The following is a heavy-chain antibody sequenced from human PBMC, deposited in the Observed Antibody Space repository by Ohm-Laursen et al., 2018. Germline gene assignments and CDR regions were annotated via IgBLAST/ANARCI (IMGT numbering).Heavy chain of an antibody. CDR2: IYYSGST. CDR1: GGSISSGGYY. J-gene: IGHJ4*02. D-gene: IGHD6-13*01. Sequence: TLSLTCPVSGGSISSGGYYWSWIRQHPGKGLEWIGYIYYSGSTYYNPSLKSRVTISVDTSKNQFSLKLSSVTAADTAVYYCARAASSSWYFYYFDYWGQGTLVTVSS. V-gene: IGHV4-31*03. CDR3: ARAASSSWYFYYFDY.